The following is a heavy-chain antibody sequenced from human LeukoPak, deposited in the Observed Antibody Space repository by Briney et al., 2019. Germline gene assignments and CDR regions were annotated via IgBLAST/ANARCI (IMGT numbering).Heavy chain of an antibody. CDR2: ISGGGGGT. CDR3: AKDQIQDTSMVTLGAFDI. CDR1: GFTFSSYA. Sequence: GGSLRLSCAASGFTFSSYAMSWVRQAPGKGLEWVSAISGGGGGTYYADSVKGRFTISRDKAKNSLYLQMHSLRAEDTTVYYCAKDQIQDTSMVTLGAFDIWGQGTMVTVSS. V-gene: IGHV3-23*01. D-gene: IGHD5-18*01. J-gene: IGHJ3*02.